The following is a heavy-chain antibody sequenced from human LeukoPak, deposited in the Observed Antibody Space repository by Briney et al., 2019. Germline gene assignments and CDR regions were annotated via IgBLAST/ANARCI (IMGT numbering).Heavy chain of an antibody. CDR2: ISWNSGSI. J-gene: IGHJ5*02. CDR3: AKDMFGELFRGWIDP. V-gene: IGHV3-9*01. D-gene: IGHD3-10*02. CDR1: GFTFDDYA. Sequence: PGGSLRLSCAASGFTFDDYAMHWVRQAPGKGLEWVLGISWNSGSIGYADSVKGRFTISRDNAKNSLYLQMNSLRAEDTALYYCAKDMFGELFRGWIDPWGQGTLVTVSS.